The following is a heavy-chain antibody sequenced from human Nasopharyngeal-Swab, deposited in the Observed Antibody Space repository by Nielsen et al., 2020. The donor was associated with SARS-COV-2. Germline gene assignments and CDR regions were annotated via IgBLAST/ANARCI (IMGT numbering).Heavy chain of an antibody. CDR3: ARPPYCGGDCYIEYFQH. CDR1: GFTFSDYY. D-gene: IGHD2-21*02. Sequence: GESLKLSCAASGFTFSDYYMSWIRQAPGKGLEWVSYISSSGSTIYYADSVKGRFTISRDNAKNSLYLQMNSLRAEDTAVYYCARPPYCGGDCYIEYFQHWGQGTLVTVSS. J-gene: IGHJ1*01. CDR2: ISSSGSTI. V-gene: IGHV3-11*04.